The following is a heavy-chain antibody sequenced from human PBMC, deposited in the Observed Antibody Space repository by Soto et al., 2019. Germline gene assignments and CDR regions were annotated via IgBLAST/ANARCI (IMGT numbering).Heavy chain of an antibody. CDR1: GVSVSSDIYY. D-gene: IGHD2-2*01. Sequence: QVQLQESGPGLVKPSQTLSLTCSVSGVSVSSDIYYWSWIRHHPGKGLEWIGYIYYSGNTYYNPSLGRRVTISLDTSKNHFSLRLRSVTPADTAVYYCARYPVVVVPAANYGLDVWGQGTTVTVSS. CDR2: IYYSGNT. CDR3: ARYPVVVVPAANYGLDV. V-gene: IGHV4-31*03. J-gene: IGHJ6*02.